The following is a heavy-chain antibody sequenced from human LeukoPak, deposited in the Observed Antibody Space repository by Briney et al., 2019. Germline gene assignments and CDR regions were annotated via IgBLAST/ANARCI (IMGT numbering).Heavy chain of an antibody. Sequence: QPGGSLRLSCAASGFTFSSYGMHWVRQAPGKGLEWVAVISYDGSNKYYADSVKGRFTISRDNSKNTLYLQMNSLRAEDTAVYYCAKDESSTGPPNLLFDYWGQGTLVTVSS. D-gene: IGHD4-17*01. J-gene: IGHJ4*02. CDR3: AKDESSTGPPNLLFDY. V-gene: IGHV3-30*18. CDR2: ISYDGSNK. CDR1: GFTFSSYG.